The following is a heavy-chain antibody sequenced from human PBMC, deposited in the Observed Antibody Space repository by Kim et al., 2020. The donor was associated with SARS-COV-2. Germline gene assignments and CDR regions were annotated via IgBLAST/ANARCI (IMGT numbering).Heavy chain of an antibody. V-gene: IGHV4-34*01. Sequence: SETLSLTCAVYGGSFSGYCWSWSRHRPAKGLGWVWESSHNESASYNPYLTSQVTITVDTSKNQFSLKLSSVTAADTAVDYCARAFCPEYCSGWYPMKSAICYYYYGMDVWGQGTTVTVSS. CDR3: ARAFCPEYCSGWYPMKSAICYYYYGMDV. D-gene: IGHD6-19*01. CDR1: GGSFSGYC. CDR2: SSHNESA. J-gene: IGHJ6*02.